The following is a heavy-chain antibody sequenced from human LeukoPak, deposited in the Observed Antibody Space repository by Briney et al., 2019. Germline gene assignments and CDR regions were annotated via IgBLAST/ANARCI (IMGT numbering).Heavy chain of an antibody. CDR2: ISYGGSNK. D-gene: IGHD4-17*01. CDR1: GVTFSSYG. Sequence: QPGGSLRLSCAASGVTFSSYGMHWVRQAPGKGLEWVAVISYGGSNKYYADSVKGRFTISRDNSKNTLYLQMNSLRAEDTAVYYCAKAHGDPNGDAFDIWGQGTMVTVSS. CDR3: AKAHGDPNGDAFDI. V-gene: IGHV3-30*18. J-gene: IGHJ3*02.